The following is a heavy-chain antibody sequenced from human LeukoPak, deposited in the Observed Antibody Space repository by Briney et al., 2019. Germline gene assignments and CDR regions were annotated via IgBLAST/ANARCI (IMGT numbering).Heavy chain of an antibody. Sequence: GASVKVSCKASGYTFTSYGISWVRQAPGQGLEWMGWISAYNGNTNYAQKLQGRVTMTTDTSTSTAYMELRSLRSDDTAVYYCARDLAPLASRPDAFDIWGQGTMVTVSS. V-gene: IGHV1-18*01. D-gene: IGHD6-6*01. CDR2: ISAYNGNT. CDR3: ARDLAPLASRPDAFDI. J-gene: IGHJ3*02. CDR1: GYTFTSYG.